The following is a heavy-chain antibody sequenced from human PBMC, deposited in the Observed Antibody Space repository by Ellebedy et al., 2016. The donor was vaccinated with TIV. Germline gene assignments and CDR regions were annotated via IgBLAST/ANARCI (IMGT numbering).Heavy chain of an antibody. J-gene: IGHJ3*02. CDR3: ARDVGGVPYDSSGIDAFDI. Sequence: SETLSLTCTVSGGSISSGDYYWSWIRQPPGKGLEWIGYIYYSGSTYYNPSLKSRVTISVDTSKNQFSLKLSSVTAADTAVYYCARDVGGVPYDSSGIDAFDIWGQGAMVTVSS. CDR1: GGSISSGDYY. CDR2: IYYSGST. D-gene: IGHD3-22*01. V-gene: IGHV4-30-4*01.